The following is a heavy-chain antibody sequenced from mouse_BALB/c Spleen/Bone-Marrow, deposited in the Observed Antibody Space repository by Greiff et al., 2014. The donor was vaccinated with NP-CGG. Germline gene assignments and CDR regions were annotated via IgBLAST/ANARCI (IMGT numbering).Heavy chain of an antibody. CDR1: GYSFTGYT. D-gene: IGHD2-3*01. J-gene: IGHJ4*01. V-gene: IGHV1-18*01. CDR2: INPYNGGT. CDR3: ARGGYSHYYAMDY. Sequence: VQLQQSGPELVKPGASMKISCKASGYSFTGYTTNRVKQSHGKNLEWIGLINPYNGGTSYNQKFKGKAALTVDKSSSTAYMELLSLTSEDSAVYYCARGGYSHYYAMDYWGQGTSVTVSS.